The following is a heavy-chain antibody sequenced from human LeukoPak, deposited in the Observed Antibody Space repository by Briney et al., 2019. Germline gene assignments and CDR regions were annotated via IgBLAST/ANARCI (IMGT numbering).Heavy chain of an antibody. CDR3: ARNGSSTAGYIDY. CDR1: GYTFTSYV. Sequence: ASVKVSCKASGYTFTSYVLHWVRQAPGQGLEWMGWINPGNGNTKYSQRFQGRVTITRDTSASTAYMELSSLRSEDTAVYYCARNGSSTAGYIDYWGQGTLVTVSS. D-gene: IGHD2-2*01. V-gene: IGHV1-3*01. CDR2: INPGNGNT. J-gene: IGHJ4*02.